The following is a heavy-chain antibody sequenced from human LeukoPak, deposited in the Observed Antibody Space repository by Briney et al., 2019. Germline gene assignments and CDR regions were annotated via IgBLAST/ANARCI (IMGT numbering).Heavy chain of an antibody. CDR1: GFTFSSYG. Sequence: GGSLGLSCAASGFTFSSYGMHWVRQAPGKGLEWVAFIRYDGSNKYYADSVKGRFTISRDNSKNTLYLQMNSLRAEDTAVYYCAKDFAGYYDSSGYSDISYWGQGTLVTVSS. D-gene: IGHD3-22*01. CDR2: IRYDGSNK. V-gene: IGHV3-30*02. CDR3: AKDFAGYYDSSGYSDISY. J-gene: IGHJ4*02.